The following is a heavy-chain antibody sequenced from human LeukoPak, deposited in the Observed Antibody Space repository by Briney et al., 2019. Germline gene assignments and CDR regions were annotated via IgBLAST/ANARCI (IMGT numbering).Heavy chain of an antibody. V-gene: IGHV4-34*01. CDR2: INHSGST. CDR3: ARDRGAVGFDP. J-gene: IGHJ5*02. CDR1: GGSFSGYY. D-gene: IGHD3-10*01. Sequence: KASETLSLTCAVYGGSFSGYYWSWIRQPPGKGLEWIGEINHSGSTNYNPSLKSRVTISVDTSKNQFSLKLSSVTAADTAVYYCARDRGAVGFDPWGQGTLVTVSS.